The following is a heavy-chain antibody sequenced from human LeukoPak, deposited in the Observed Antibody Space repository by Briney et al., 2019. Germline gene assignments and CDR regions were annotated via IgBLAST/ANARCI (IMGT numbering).Heavy chain of an antibody. CDR3: ARIAGRSYQLLLSAWFDP. CDR1: GYTFTSYG. D-gene: IGHD2-2*01. J-gene: IGHJ5*02. CDR2: IGAYNGNT. Sequence: ASVKVSCKASGYTFTSYGISWVRQAPGQGLEWMGWIGAYNGNTNYAQKLQGRVTMTTDTSTSTAYMELRSLRSDDTAVYYCARIAGRSYQLLLSAWFDPWGQGTLVTVSS. V-gene: IGHV1-18*01.